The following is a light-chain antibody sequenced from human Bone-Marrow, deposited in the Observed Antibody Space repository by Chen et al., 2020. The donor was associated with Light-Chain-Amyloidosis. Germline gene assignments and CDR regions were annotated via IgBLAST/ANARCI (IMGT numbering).Light chain of an antibody. Sequence: EIVLTQSPGTLSLSPGEGANLSCRAIQTISSNYLTWYQQKFGQAPRLLIYGSSSRATGIPDRFTGSWSGTDFTLSIHRLEPEDFAMYYCQQYGTSPIRFGGGTKVVIK. CDR3: QQYGTSPIR. CDR2: GSS. CDR1: QTISSNY. V-gene: IGKV3-20*01. J-gene: IGKJ4*01.